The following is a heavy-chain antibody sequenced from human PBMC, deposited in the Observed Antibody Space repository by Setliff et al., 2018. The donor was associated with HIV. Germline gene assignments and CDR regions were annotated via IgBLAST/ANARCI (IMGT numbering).Heavy chain of an antibody. Sequence: ASVKVSCKASGGTFNNYAISWLRQAPGQGLVSMGKIIPILGTANYAQRFQGRVTMTADESTSTVYMELNSLSSEDTAMYYCARDAGYSGSSWNYWGQGTLVTVSS. CDR3: ARDAGYSGSSWNY. D-gene: IGHD5-12*01. CDR2: IIPILGTA. J-gene: IGHJ4*02. V-gene: IGHV1-69*11. CDR1: GGTFNNYA.